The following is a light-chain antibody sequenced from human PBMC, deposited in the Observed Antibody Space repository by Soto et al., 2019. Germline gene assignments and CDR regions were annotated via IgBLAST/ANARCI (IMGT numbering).Light chain of an antibody. Sequence: QSVLTQPPSVSGAPGQRVTISCTGSSANIGAAYNVDWYQQLPGTAPKLLIYGNNNRPSGVPARFSGSKSGTSASLAIAGLQAEHEGDYYCQYYESSLSGYVFGPGTKVTVL. CDR1: SANIGAAYN. J-gene: IGLJ1*01. CDR3: QYYESSLSGYV. V-gene: IGLV1-40*01. CDR2: GNN.